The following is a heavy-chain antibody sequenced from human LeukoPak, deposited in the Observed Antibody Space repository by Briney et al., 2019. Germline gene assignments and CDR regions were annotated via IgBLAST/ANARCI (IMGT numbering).Heavy chain of an antibody. J-gene: IGHJ4*02. V-gene: IGHV4-38-2*01. CDR2: IYHSGST. CDR3: ARTVGATGYHWDY. CDR1: GYSISSGYY. Sequence: PSETLSLTCAVSGYSISSGYYWGWIRQPPGKVLEWIGSIYHSGSTYYNPSLKSRVTISVDTSKNQFSLKLSSVTAADTAVYYCARTVGATGYHWDYWGQGTLVTVSS. D-gene: IGHD1-26*01.